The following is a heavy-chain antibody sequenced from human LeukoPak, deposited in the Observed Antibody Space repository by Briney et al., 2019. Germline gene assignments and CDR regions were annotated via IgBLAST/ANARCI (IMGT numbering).Heavy chain of an antibody. D-gene: IGHD3-22*01. V-gene: IGHV3-23*01. CDR2: ISGSGGST. CDR3: AKQARYDTSGIDY. CDR1: GFTFRRCA. Sequence: PGGSLRLSCAVSGFTFRRCAMSWVRQAPGKGLEWVSDISGSGGSTYYANSVKGRFTISRDNSKNTLYLQMNSLRAEDTAVYYCAKQARYDTSGIDYWRQGTLVTVSS. J-gene: IGHJ4*02.